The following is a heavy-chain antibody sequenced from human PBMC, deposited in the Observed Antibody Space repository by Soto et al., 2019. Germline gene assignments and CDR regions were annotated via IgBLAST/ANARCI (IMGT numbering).Heavy chain of an antibody. CDR2: ISWKNDTI. Sequence: PGGSLRLACAASGFAFDDYAMHWVRQATGKGLEWVSGISWKNDTIGYADSVKGRFTISRDNAKNSLYLQMSSLRAEDTAFCFCARVPTRGLRYAHVYFDYWGQGGLVTISS. CDR3: ARVPTRGLRYAHVYFDY. V-gene: IGHV3-9*01. J-gene: IGHJ4*02. CDR1: GFAFDDYA. D-gene: IGHD3-9*01.